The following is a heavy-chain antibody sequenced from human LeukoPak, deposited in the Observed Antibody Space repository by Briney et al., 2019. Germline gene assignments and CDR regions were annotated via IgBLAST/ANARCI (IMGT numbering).Heavy chain of an antibody. D-gene: IGHD4-17*01. CDR1: GFTFDKYF. J-gene: IGHJ6*02. CDR3: AKETVTTPTDYYYYGMDV. Sequence: GGSLRLSCATSGFTFDKYFIHWVRQAPGKGLDWVSGIGSNGVNTYYTDSAKGRFTISRDNSKNTLYLQMNSLRAEDTAVYYCAKETVTTPTDYYYYGMDVWGQGTTVTVSS. CDR2: IGSNGVNT. V-gene: IGHV3-23*01.